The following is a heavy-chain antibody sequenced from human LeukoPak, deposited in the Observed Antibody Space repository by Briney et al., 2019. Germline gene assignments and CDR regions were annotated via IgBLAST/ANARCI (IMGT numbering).Heavy chain of an antibody. Sequence: ASVTVSCTASGYTFTSYYMHWVRQAPGQGLEWMGIINPSGGSTSYAQKFQGRVTMTRDMSTSTVYMELSSLRSEDTAVYYCARVKGLGGDYWGQGTLVTVSS. D-gene: IGHD3/OR15-3a*01. CDR3: ARVKGLGGDY. CDR2: INPSGGST. V-gene: IGHV1-46*01. CDR1: GYTFTSYY. J-gene: IGHJ4*02.